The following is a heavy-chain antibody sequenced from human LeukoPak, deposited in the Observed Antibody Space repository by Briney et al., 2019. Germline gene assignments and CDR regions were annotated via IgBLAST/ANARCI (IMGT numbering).Heavy chain of an antibody. CDR3: ARDPPYDSSGYQETFDY. Sequence: GGSLRLSCAASGFTFSSYSMNWVRQAPGKGLEWVSYISSSSSTIYYADSVKGRFTISRDNAKNSLYLQMNSLRAEDTAVYYCARDPPYDSSGYQETFDYWGQGTLVTVSS. D-gene: IGHD3-22*01. J-gene: IGHJ4*02. CDR1: GFTFSSYS. CDR2: ISSSSSTI. V-gene: IGHV3-48*01.